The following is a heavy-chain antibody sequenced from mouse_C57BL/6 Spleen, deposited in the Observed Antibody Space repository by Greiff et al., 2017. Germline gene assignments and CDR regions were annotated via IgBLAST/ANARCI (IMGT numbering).Heavy chain of an antibody. CDR3: ASHYYGSSYLDY. CDR2: IHPNSGST. V-gene: IGHV1-64*01. D-gene: IGHD1-1*01. J-gene: IGHJ2*01. CDR1: GYTFTSYW. Sequence: QVQLQQPGAELVKPGASVKLSCKASGYTFTSYWMHWVKQRPGQGLEWIGMIHPNSGSTNYNEKFKSKATLTVDKSSSTAYMQLSSLTSADSAVYYCASHYYGSSYLDYWGQGTTLTVSS.